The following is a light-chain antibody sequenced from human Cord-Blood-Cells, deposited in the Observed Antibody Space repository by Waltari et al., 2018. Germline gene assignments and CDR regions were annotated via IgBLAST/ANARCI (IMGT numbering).Light chain of an antibody. CDR2: GKN. CDR3: NSRDSSGNHVV. CDR1: SLRSYY. Sequence: SSELTQDPAVAVALGQAARITCQGDSLRSYYASWYQQRQGQAPVHVIYGKNNQPSWLPDRFSGSSSGNTASLTIIRAQAEDEAYSFCNSRDSSGNHVVFGGGTKLTVL. V-gene: IGLV3-19*01. J-gene: IGLJ2*01.